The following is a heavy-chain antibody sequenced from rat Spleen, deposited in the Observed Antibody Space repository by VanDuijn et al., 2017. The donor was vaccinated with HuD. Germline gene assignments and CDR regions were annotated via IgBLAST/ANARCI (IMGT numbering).Heavy chain of an antibody. CDR1: GFTFNKYW. CDR3: ATGPRILRLDWFVY. D-gene: IGHD1-6*01. CDR2: ITNTGGGS. J-gene: IGHJ3*01. Sequence: EVQLVESGGGLAQPGRSLKLSCITSGFTFNKYWMTWIRQAPGKGLEWVASITNTGGGSYSPDSVKGRFILSRDNAKSTLYLQMNSLTSEDTATYYCATGPRILRLDWFVYWGPGTLVTVSS. V-gene: IGHV5-31*01.